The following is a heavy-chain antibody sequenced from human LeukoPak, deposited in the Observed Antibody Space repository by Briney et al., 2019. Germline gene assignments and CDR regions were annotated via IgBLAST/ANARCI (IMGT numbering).Heavy chain of an antibody. CDR1: GFTFSSYW. CDR2: IDGDGRIT. Sequence: GGSLRLSCAASGFTFSSYWMHWVRQVPGQGLVWVSHIDGDGRITNYGDSVKGRFTISRDNAKNILYLQMNSLRAEDTAVYYCARDPLGIIVAATQLSGYFQHWGQGTLVTVSS. V-gene: IGHV3-74*01. J-gene: IGHJ1*01. D-gene: IGHD6-19*01. CDR3: ARDPLGIIVAATQLSGYFQH.